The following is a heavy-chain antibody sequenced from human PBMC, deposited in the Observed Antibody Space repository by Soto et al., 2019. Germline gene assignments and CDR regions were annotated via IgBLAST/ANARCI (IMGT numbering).Heavy chain of an antibody. V-gene: IGHV1-18*01. CDR2: INTYNGKT. J-gene: IGHJ6*02. CDR3: AMVDVYVTPSPQDV. CDR1: GYTFTSYG. Sequence: QVQLVQSGAEVKNPGASVKVSCKTSGYTFTSYGIGWARQAPGQGLEWMGWINTYNGKTNYAQNLQGRVTLTTDTSTSTAYMELRSLRSNDPAIYYCAMVDVYVTPSPQDVWGQGTTVTVSS. D-gene: IGHD3-16*01.